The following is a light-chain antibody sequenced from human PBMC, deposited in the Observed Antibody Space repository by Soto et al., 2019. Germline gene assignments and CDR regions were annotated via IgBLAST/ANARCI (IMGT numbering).Light chain of an antibody. V-gene: IGLV2-14*01. CDR3: SSYTSSSTPYYV. Sequence: QSALTQPASVSGSPGQSITISCTGTSSDVGGYNYVSWYQQHPGKAPKLMIYDVSNRPSGVSNGFSGSKSGNTASLTISGLQAEDEADYYCSSYTSSSTPYYVFGTGTKVTVL. CDR1: SSDVGGYNY. J-gene: IGLJ1*01. CDR2: DVS.